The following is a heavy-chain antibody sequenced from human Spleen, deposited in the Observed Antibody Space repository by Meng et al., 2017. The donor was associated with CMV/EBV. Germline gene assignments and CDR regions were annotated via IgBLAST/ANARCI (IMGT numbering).Heavy chain of an antibody. CDR2: INPSGGHT. CDR1: GYAFTNYS. V-gene: IGHV1-46*01. CDR3: AKAVFYVGPLDS. J-gene: IGHJ4*02. D-gene: IGHD3-10*02. Sequence: ASVKVSCKASGYAFTNYSMHWVRQAPGQGLEWMGIINPSGGHTSYAQTFRGRVTMTRDTSTSTVYMELSSMRSEDTPLYYCAKAVFYVGPLDSWGQGTLVTVSS.